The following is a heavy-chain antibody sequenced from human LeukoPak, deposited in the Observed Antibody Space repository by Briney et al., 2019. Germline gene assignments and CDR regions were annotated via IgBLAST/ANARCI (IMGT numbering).Heavy chain of an antibody. CDR2: IYSGGGT. V-gene: IGHV3-53*01. CDR3: TKTGELGY. D-gene: IGHD7-27*01. Sequence: GSLGLSCAASGFTVRNNYMSWVRQAPGEGLEWVSLIYSGGGTDYADSVKGRFTISRDNSKNTLYLQMNSLRAEDTAVYYCTKTGELGYWGQGTLVTVSS. CDR1: GFTVRNNY. J-gene: IGHJ4*02.